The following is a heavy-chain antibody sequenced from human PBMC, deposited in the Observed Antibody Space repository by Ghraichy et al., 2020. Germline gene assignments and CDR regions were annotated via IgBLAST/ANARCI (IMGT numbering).Heavy chain of an antibody. CDR2: IKSKFDGGTT. CDR1: GITFSNAW. Sequence: GGSLRLSCAASGITFSNAWMTWVRQAPGKGLEWVGRIKSKFDGGTTDYAAPVKGRFTISRDDSKDTLYLQMNSLKTEDTAVYYCVKDLPHTSAWALNYWGQGTLVTVSS. D-gene: IGHD6-19*01. J-gene: IGHJ4*02. V-gene: IGHV3-15*01. CDR3: VKDLPHTSAWALNY.